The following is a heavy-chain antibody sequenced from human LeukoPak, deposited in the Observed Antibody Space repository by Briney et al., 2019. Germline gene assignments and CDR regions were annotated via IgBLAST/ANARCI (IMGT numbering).Heavy chain of an antibody. Sequence: GASVTVSCKASGYTFTGYYMHWVRQAPGQGLEWMGRINPNSGGTNYAQKFQGRVTMTRDTSISTAYMELSRLRSDDTAVYYCARGYDSSGYSDTNFDYWGQGTLVTVSS. CDR1: GYTFTGYY. CDR2: INPNSGGT. D-gene: IGHD3-22*01. J-gene: IGHJ4*02. V-gene: IGHV1-2*06. CDR3: ARGYDSSGYSDTNFDY.